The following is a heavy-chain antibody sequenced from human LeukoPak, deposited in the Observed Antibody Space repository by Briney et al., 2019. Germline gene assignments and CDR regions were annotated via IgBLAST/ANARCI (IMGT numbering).Heavy chain of an antibody. Sequence: SETLTLSCAAYGWTFSGYYLSCIRQPPGKGLEWIGEINHSGSTNYNPSLKSRLTISIDTSKNKFSLKLISVTASDTAVYYSSGYRWGIGFEYWGQGTLVTVSS. CDR3: SGYRWGIGFEY. J-gene: IGHJ4*02. V-gene: IGHV4-34*08. D-gene: IGHD3-16*01. CDR1: GWTFSGYY. CDR2: INHSGST.